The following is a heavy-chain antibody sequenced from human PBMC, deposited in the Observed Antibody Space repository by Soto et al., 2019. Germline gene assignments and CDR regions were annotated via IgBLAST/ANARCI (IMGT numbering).Heavy chain of an antibody. CDR1: GFTFSNAW. J-gene: IGHJ6*02. Sequence: EVQLVESGGGLVKPGGSLRLSCAASGFTFSNAWMSWVRQAPGKGLEWVGRIKSKTDGGTTDYAAPVKGRFTISRDDSKNTLYLQMNSLKTEDTAVYYCTTGTAMAYYYYGMDVRGQQTTVTVSS. V-gene: IGHV3-15*01. D-gene: IGHD5-18*01. CDR2: IKSKTDGGTT. CDR3: TTGTAMAYYYYGMDV.